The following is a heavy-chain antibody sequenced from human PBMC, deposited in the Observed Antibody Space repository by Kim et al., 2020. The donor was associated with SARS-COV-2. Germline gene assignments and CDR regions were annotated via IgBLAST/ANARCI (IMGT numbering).Heavy chain of an antibody. J-gene: IGHJ3*02. D-gene: IGHD3-22*01. CDR3: AREKDYYDSSGYYDAFDI. V-gene: IGHV1-69*13. CDR1: GGTFSSYA. Sequence: SVKVSCKASGGTFSSYAISWVRQAPGQGLEWMGGIIPIFGTANYAQKFQGRVTITADESTSTAYMELSSLRSEDTAVYYCAREKDYYDSSGYYDAFDIWGQGTMVTVSS. CDR2: IIPIFGTA.